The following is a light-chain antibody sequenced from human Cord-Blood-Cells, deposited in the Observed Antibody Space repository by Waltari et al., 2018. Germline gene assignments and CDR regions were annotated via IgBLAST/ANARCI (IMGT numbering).Light chain of an antibody. Sequence: AIRMTQSPSSFSASTGDRVTITCRASQGISSYFAWYQQKPGKAPKLLIYAASTLQSGVPSRFSGSGSGTDFTLTINCLQSEDFATYYCQQYYSYPRTFGQGTKVEIK. V-gene: IGKV1-8*01. CDR3: QQYYSYPRT. CDR2: AAS. CDR1: QGISSY. J-gene: IGKJ1*01.